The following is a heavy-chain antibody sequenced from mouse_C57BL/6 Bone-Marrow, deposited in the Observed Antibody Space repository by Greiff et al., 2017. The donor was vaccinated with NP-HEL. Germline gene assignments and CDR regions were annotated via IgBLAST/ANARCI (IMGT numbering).Heavy chain of an antibody. CDR1: GYSITSDY. CDR2: LSYSGIT. V-gene: IGHV3-8*01. CDR3: ARYYYGSRGWYFDV. J-gene: IGHJ1*03. D-gene: IGHD1-1*01. Sequence: EVKLMESGPGLAKPSQTLSLTCSVTGYSITSDYWNWIRKFPGNKLEYMGYLSYSGITYYNPSLKSRISITRDTSKNQYYLQLNSVTTEDTATYYCARYYYGSRGWYFDVWGTGTTVTVSS.